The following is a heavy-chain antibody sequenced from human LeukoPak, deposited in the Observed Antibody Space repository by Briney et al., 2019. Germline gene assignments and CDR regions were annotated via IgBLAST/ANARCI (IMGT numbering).Heavy chain of an antibody. CDR3: ARGGRRGSGSYYN. J-gene: IGHJ4*02. Sequence: PSETLSLTCTVSGGSISSYYWSWIRQPPGKGLEWIGYIYYSGSTNYNPSLESRVTISVDTSKNQFSLKLSSVTAADTAVYYCARGGRRGSGSYYNWGQGTLVTVSS. CDR2: IYYSGST. CDR1: GGSISSYY. D-gene: IGHD3-10*01. V-gene: IGHV4-59*01.